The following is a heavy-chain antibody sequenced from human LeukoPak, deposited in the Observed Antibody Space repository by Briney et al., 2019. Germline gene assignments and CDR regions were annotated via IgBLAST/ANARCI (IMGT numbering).Heavy chain of an antibody. CDR2: ISSGSSYI. J-gene: IGHJ4*02. D-gene: IGHD4-17*01. V-gene: IGHV3-21*01. CDR3: ARVMTTVTKASDY. Sequence: PGGSLRLSCAASGFTFSTYSMNWVRQAPGKGLEWVSSISSGSSYIYYADSVKGRFTISRDNAKNSLYLQMNSLRAEDTAVYYCARVMTTVTKASDYWGQGTLVTVSS. CDR1: GFTFSTYS.